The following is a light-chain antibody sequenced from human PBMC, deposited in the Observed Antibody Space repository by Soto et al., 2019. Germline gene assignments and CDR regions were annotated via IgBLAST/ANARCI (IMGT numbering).Light chain of an antibody. CDR1: QSVRSS. V-gene: IGKV3-20*01. CDR2: GAS. CDR3: QQYLTAPLT. J-gene: IGKJ1*01. Sequence: EIVLTQSPDTLSVSPGQRATLSCRASQSVRSSLGWYQQRPGQAPRLLIHGASNRATGIPDRFSGSGFGTDFTLTISRLEPEDFAVYSCQQYLTAPLTFGQGTKVEIK.